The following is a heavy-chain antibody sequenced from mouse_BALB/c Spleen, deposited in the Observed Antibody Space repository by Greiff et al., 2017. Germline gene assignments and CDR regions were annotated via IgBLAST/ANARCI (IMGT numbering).Heavy chain of an antibody. D-gene: IGHD2-4*01. J-gene: IGHJ3*01. Sequence: EVNLVESGGGLVKPGGSLKLSCAASGFTFSSYAMSWVRQTPEKRLEWVASISSGGSTYYPDSVKGRFTISRDNARNILYLQMSSLRSEDTAMYYCARGGGYDYDLWGQGTLVTVSA. V-gene: IGHV5-6-5*01. CDR2: ISSGGST. CDR3: ARGGGYDYDL. CDR1: GFTFSSYA.